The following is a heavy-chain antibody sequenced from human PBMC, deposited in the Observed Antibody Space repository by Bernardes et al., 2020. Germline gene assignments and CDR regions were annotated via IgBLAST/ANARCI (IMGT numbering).Heavy chain of an antibody. D-gene: IGHD4-4*01. J-gene: IGHJ6*02. CDR2: IYYSGST. V-gene: IGHV4-61*01. Sequence: SETLSLTCTVSGGSVSSGSYYWSWIRQPPGKGLEWIGYIYYSGSTNYNPSLKSRVTISVDTSKNQFSLKLSSVTAADTAVYYCAREVVEYTVTTRLYYYYGMDVWGQGTTVTVSS. CDR1: GGSVSSGSYY. CDR3: AREVVEYTVTTRLYYYYGMDV.